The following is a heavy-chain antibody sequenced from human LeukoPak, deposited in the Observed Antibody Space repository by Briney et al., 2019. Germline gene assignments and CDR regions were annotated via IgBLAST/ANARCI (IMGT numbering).Heavy chain of an antibody. J-gene: IGHJ5*02. Sequence: GGSLRLSCAASGFTFSSYGMHWVRQALGKGLEWVAVIWYDGSNKYYADSVKGRFTISRDNSKNTLYLQMNSLRAEDTAVYYCARSGMATICSWFDPWGQGTLVTVSS. D-gene: IGHD5-24*01. CDR2: IWYDGSNK. CDR3: ARSGMATICSWFDP. V-gene: IGHV3-33*01. CDR1: GFTFSSYG.